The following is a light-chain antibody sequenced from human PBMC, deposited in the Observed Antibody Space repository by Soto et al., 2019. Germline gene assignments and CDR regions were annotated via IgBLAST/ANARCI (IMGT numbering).Light chain of an antibody. CDR2: DAS. Sequence: EIVLTHSPATLSFSGVERATLSCRASQSVSSSYLAWYQQKPGQAPRLLIYDASSRATGVPDRFSGSGSGTDFTLTISRLEPEDFAVYYCQQYGSPPPVWTFGQGTKVDIK. CDR3: QQYGSPPPVWT. CDR1: QSVSSSY. V-gene: IGKV3-20*01. J-gene: IGKJ1*01.